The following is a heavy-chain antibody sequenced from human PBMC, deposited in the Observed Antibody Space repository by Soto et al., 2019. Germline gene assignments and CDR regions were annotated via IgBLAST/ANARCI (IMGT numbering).Heavy chain of an antibody. D-gene: IGHD2-2*01. V-gene: IGHV3-7*03. CDR3: ARDPGPSSASIRGLGWFDP. J-gene: IGHJ5*02. CDR2: INRDGSEE. CDR1: GFTFSGYW. Sequence: PGGSLRLSCVASGFTFSGYWMSWVRQAPGKGLEWVANINRDGSEEHYVDSVKGRFTISRDNAKNSVYLQMDSLRGDDSAVYYCARDPGPSSASIRGLGWFDPWGQGTLVTVSS.